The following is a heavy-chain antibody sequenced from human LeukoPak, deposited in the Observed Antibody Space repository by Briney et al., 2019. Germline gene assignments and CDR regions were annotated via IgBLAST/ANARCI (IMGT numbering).Heavy chain of an antibody. D-gene: IGHD1-26*01. CDR2: IYSGGST. CDR3: AREGEHYVGVEYYYYGMDV. J-gene: IGHJ6*02. V-gene: IGHV3-66*01. CDR1: GFTVNNNY. Sequence: PGGSLRLSCAASGFTVNNNYMSWVRQAPGKGLEWVSVIYSGGSTYYADSVKGRFTISRDNSKNTVYLQMISLRAEGTAVYYCAREGEHYVGVEYYYYGMDVWGQGTTVTVSS.